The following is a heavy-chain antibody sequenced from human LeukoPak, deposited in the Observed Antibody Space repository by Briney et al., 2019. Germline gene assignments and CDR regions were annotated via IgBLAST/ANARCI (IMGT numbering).Heavy chain of an antibody. V-gene: IGHV4-59*01. J-gene: IGHJ6*02. D-gene: IGHD2-15*01. CDR1: GGSISSYY. CDR3: ARDVRYCSGGSCYYYYYGMDV. CDR2: IYYSGST. Sequence: ESGPGLVKPSETLSLTCTVSGGSISSYYWSWIRQPPGKGLEWIGYIYYSGSTNYNPSLKSRVTISVDTSKNQFSLKLSSVTAADTAVYYCARDVRYCSGGSCYYYYYGMDVWGQGTTVTVSS.